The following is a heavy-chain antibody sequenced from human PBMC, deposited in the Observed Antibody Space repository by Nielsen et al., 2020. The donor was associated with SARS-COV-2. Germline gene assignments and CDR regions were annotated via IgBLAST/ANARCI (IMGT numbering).Heavy chain of an antibody. V-gene: IGHV3-30-3*01. CDR2: ISYDGSNK. CDR1: GFTFSSYA. Sequence: GESLKISCAASGFTFSSYAMHWVRQAPGKGLEWVAVISYDGSNKYYADSVKGRFTISRDNSKNTLYLQMNSLRAEDTAVYYCARGNGWGSNFDYWGQGTLVTVSS. CDR3: ARGNGWGSNFDY. D-gene: IGHD7-27*01. J-gene: IGHJ4*02.